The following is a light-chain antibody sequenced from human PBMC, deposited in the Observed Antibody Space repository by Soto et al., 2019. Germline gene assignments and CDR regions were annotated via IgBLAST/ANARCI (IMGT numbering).Light chain of an antibody. V-gene: IGLV2-14*01. J-gene: IGLJ2*01. CDR1: SSAVGGYNY. Sequence: QSALTQPASVSGSPGQSITISCTGTSSAVGGYNYVSWYQQHTGKAPKLMIYEVSNRPSGVSNRFSGSKSGNTASLTISGLQAEDEADYYFSSYTSSSTLVFGGGTKLTVL. CDR3: SSYTSSSTLV. CDR2: EVS.